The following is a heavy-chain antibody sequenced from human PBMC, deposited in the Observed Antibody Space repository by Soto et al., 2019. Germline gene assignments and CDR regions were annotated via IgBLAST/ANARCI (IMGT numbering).Heavy chain of an antibody. CDR2: ISYDGSNK. V-gene: IGHV3-30*18. CDR3: AKTARSYYYYYGMDV. D-gene: IGHD6-6*01. J-gene: IGHJ6*02. CDR1: GFTFSSYG. Sequence: AVGSLRLSCAASGFTFSSYGMHWVRQAPGKGLEWVAVISYDGSNKYYADSVKGRFTISRDNSKNTLYLQMNSLRAEDTAVYYCAKTARSYYYYYGMDVWGQGTTVTVSS.